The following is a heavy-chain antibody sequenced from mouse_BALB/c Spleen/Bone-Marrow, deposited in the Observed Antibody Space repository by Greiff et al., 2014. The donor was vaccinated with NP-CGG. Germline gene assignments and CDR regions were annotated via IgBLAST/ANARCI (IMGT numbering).Heavy chain of an antibody. V-gene: IGHV2-9*02. CDR2: IWADGST. CDR3: SRISTATEAMDY. CDR1: GFSLTNYG. D-gene: IGHD1-2*01. J-gene: IGHJ4*01. Sequence: VQLKESGPGLVAPSQSLSITCTVSGFSLTNYGVHWVRQPPGKGLEWLGVIWADGSTNYNSALMYRLSISKDNSKSQVFLKMNSLQTYETAMYYCSRISTATEAMDYWGQGTSVTVSS.